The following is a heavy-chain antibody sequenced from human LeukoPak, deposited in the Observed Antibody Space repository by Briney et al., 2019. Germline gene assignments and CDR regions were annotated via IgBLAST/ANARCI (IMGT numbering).Heavy chain of an antibody. CDR2: VYTSGST. D-gene: IGHD3-10*01. CDR3: ARDGRQRVTMDTGALDI. J-gene: IGHJ3*02. Sequence: SETLSLTCSVSGGSISGYYCSWIRQPAGKGLEWLGRVYTSGSTNYNPSLKSRATISMDTSKNQFSLKLSSVTAADTAVYYCARDGRQRVTMDTGALDICGKGTMVTVSS. CDR1: GGSISGYY. V-gene: IGHV4-4*07.